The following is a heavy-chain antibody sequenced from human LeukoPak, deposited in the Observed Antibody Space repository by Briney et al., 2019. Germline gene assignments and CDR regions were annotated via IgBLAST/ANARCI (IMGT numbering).Heavy chain of an antibody. CDR3: AKEEDSYGYFDY. D-gene: IGHD5-18*01. CDR1: GFTVSSNY. J-gene: IGHJ4*02. CDR2: IYSGGST. V-gene: IGHV3-53*01. Sequence: GGSLRLSCAASGFTVSSNYMSWVRQAPGKGLEWVSVIYSGGSTYYADSVKGRFTISRDNSKNTLYLQMNSLRAEDTAVYYCAKEEDSYGYFDYWGQGTLVTVSS.